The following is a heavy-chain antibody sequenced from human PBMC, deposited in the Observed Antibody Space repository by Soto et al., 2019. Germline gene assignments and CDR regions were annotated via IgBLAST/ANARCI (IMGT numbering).Heavy chain of an antibody. V-gene: IGHV3-7*01. D-gene: IGHD3-16*02. CDR2: IKQDGSEK. J-gene: IGHJ4*02. Sequence: GGSLRLSCAASGFTFSSYWMTWVRQTPGKGLEWVANIKQDGSEKYYVDSVKGRFTISRDNAKNSLYLQMNSLRAEDTAVYYCARGPWGSYRSLYFDYWGQGTLVTVSS. CDR3: ARGPWGSYRSLYFDY. CDR1: GFTFSSYW.